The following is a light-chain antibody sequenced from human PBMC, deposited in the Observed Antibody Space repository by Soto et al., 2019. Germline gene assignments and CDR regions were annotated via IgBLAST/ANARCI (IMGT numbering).Light chain of an antibody. V-gene: IGKV1-12*01. CDR3: QQGKTFPYT. Sequence: IQMTQSPSTVSASVGDGINISCRAAQDIGDWLAWYQQRPGKAPKLLIFHASTLHSGVPPRFSGTRSGTIFTLTVSALQPEDFATYYCQQGKTFPYTFGHGTRLET. CDR2: HAS. CDR1: QDIGDW. J-gene: IGKJ2*01.